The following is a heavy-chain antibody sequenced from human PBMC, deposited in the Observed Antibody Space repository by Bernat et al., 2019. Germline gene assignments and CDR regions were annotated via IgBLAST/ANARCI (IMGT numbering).Heavy chain of an antibody. V-gene: IGHV1-8*01. J-gene: IGHJ4*02. CDR1: GCIFTTYD. Sequence: QVHLVQSGAEVKEPGASVKVSCKPSGCIFTTYDLNWVRQTTGQGLEWMGWMNPETGATGYAQKFQGRVTLTRDTSISTAYMELSSLTSEDTAVYYCARAERSWGPDYWGQGTLVTVSS. D-gene: IGHD7-27*01. CDR3: ARAERSWGPDY. CDR2: MNPETGAT.